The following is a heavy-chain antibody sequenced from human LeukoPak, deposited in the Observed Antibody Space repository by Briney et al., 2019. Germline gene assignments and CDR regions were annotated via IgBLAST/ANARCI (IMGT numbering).Heavy chain of an antibody. D-gene: IGHD3-10*01. CDR3: ARGRYYYGSGNWFDP. CDR2: IYYSGST. V-gene: IGHV4-61*01. J-gene: IGHJ5*02. CDR1: GGSISTSNYY. Sequence: SETLSLTCTVSGGSISTSNYYWSWIRQPPGKGLEWIGYIYYSGSTNYNPSLKSRVTISVDTSKNQFSLKLSSVTAADTAVYYCARGRYYYGSGNWFDPWGQGTLVTVSS.